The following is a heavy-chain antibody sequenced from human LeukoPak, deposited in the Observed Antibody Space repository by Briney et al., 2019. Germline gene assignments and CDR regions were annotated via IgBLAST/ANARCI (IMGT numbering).Heavy chain of an antibody. CDR3: DRVGSIAARHFDY. CDR2: IYYSGST. CDR1: GYSISSGYY. J-gene: IGHJ4*02. Sequence: SETLSLTCTVSGYSISSGYYWGWIRQPPGKGLEWIGYIYYSGSTYYNPSLKSRVTISVDTSKNQFSLKLSSVTAADTAVYYCDRVGSIAARHFDYWGQGTLVTVSS. V-gene: IGHV4-38-2*02. D-gene: IGHD6-6*01.